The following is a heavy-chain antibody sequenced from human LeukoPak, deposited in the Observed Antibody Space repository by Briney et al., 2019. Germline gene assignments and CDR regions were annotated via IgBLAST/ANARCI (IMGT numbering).Heavy chain of an antibody. V-gene: IGHV3-30-3*01. D-gene: IGHD6-13*01. CDR3: AREGSSSWDDAFDI. Sequence: PGGSLRLSCAASGFTFSSYAMHWVRQAPGKGLEWVAVISYDGSNKYYADSVKGRFTISRDNSKNTLYLQMNSLRAEDTAVYYCAREGSSSWDDAFDIWGQGTTVTVSS. CDR2: ISYDGSNK. CDR1: GFTFSSYA. J-gene: IGHJ3*02.